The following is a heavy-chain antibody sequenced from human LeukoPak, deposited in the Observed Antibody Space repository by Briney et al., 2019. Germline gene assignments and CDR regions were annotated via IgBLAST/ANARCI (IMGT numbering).Heavy chain of an antibody. Sequence: GGSLRLSCVASGFTFSSHAMHWVRQAPDKGLEWVAVIAFDGSNALYADSVKGRFTISRDISKSTLYLEMNSLKAEDSAIYYCSRGRYGDYSRSGYYYGMDVWGQGTTVTVSS. CDR1: GFTFSSHA. D-gene: IGHD4-17*01. V-gene: IGHV3-30-3*01. CDR3: SRGRYGDYSRSGYYYGMDV. J-gene: IGHJ6*02. CDR2: IAFDGSNA.